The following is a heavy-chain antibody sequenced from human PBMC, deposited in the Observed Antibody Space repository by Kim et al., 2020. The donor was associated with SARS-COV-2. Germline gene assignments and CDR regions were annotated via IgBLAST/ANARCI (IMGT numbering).Heavy chain of an antibody. D-gene: IGHD5-12*01. V-gene: IGHV3-30*18. CDR1: GFTFSSYG. CDR3: AKGGGRVATIVFPGSYGMDV. CDR2: ISYDGSNK. J-gene: IGHJ6*02. Sequence: GGSLRLSCAASGFTFSSYGMHWVRQAPGKGLEWVAVISYDGSNKYYADSVKGRFTISRDNSKNTLYLQMNSLRAEDTAVYYCAKGGGRVATIVFPGSYGMDVWGQGTTVTVSS.